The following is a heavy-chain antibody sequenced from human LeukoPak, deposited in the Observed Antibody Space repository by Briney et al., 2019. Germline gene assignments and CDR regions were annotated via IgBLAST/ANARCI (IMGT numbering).Heavy chain of an antibody. V-gene: IGHV3-21*04. Sequence: GGSLRLSCAASGFTFSTYAFNWVRQAPGKGLEWVSSISRDSRYIYYADSVKGRFTISRDNSKNTLYLQMNSLRADDTAVYYCARGRYCSSSTCYLDCWGQGTLVTVSS. CDR2: ISRDSRYI. J-gene: IGHJ4*02. CDR1: GFTFSTYA. CDR3: ARGRYCSSSTCYLDC. D-gene: IGHD2-2*01.